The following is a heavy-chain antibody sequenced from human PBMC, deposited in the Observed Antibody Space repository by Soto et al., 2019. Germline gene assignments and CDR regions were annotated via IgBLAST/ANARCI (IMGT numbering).Heavy chain of an antibody. CDR2: ISSSGDWT. V-gene: IGHV3-23*01. D-gene: IGHD2-8*01. J-gene: IGHJ5*02. CDR1: GFTFTNYA. CDR3: ARNGDCTRPGCIVGWFDP. Sequence: GGSLRLSCAASGFTFTNYAMSWVRQAPGKGLEWVSAISSSGDWTYYADSVKGRFTISRDNSKNTLSLQMISLRAEDTAVYYCARNGDCTRPGCIVGWFDPWGPGTLVTVSS.